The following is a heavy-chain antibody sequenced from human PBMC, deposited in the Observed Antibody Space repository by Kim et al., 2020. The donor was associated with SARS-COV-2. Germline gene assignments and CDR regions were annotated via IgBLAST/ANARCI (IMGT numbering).Heavy chain of an antibody. CDR1: GFTFSSYA. J-gene: IGHJ4*02. CDR2: ISGSGGST. CDR3: AKAEPRGHIVVVTAPSFDY. D-gene: IGHD2-21*02. Sequence: GGSLRLSCAASGFTFSSYAMSWVRQAPGKGLEWVSAISGSGGSTYYADSVKGRFTISRDNSKNTLYLQMNSLRAEDTAVYYCAKAEPRGHIVVVTAPSFDYWGQGTLVTVSS. V-gene: IGHV3-23*01.